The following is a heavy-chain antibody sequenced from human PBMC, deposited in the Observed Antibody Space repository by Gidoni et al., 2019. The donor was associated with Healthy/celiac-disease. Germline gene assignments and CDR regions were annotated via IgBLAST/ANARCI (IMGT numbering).Heavy chain of an antibody. CDR2: IYSSGST. D-gene: IGHD6-6*01. Sequence: QLQLQESGPGLVKPSETLSLTCTVSGGSISSSSYYWGWIRQPPGKGLEWIGSIYSSGSTYYNPSLKSRVTISVDTSKNQFSLKLSSVTAADTAVYYCARLALIPSKYQYFQHWGQGTLVTVSS. J-gene: IGHJ1*01. CDR3: ARLALIPSKYQYFQH. CDR1: GGSISSSSYY. V-gene: IGHV4-39*01.